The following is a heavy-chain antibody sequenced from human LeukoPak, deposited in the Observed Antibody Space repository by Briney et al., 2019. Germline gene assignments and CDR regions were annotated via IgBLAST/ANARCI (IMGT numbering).Heavy chain of an antibody. CDR3: ARDLGYCSGGSCYTEYNWFDP. Sequence: EASVKVSCKASGYTFTSYAMNWVRQAPGQGLEWMGWINTNTGNPTYAQGFTGRFVFSLDTSVSTAYLQISSLKAEDTAVYYCARDLGYCSGGSCYTEYNWFDPWGQGTLVTVSS. CDR1: GYTFTSYA. CDR2: INTNTGNP. D-gene: IGHD2-15*01. J-gene: IGHJ5*02. V-gene: IGHV7-4-1*02.